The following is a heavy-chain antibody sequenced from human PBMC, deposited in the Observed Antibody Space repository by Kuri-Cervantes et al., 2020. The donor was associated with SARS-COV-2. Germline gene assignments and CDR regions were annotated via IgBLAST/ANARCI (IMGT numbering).Heavy chain of an antibody. Sequence: SETLSLTCAVYGGSFSGYYWSWIRQPPGKGLEWIGEINHSGSTNYNPSLKSRVTMSVDTSKNQFSLKLSSVTAADTAVYYCARGRLVRTIFGEVPYGMDVWGQGTTVTVSS. J-gene: IGHJ6*02. CDR2: INHSGST. CDR3: ARGRLVRTIFGEVPYGMDV. CDR1: GGSFSGYY. V-gene: IGHV4-34*01. D-gene: IGHD3-3*01.